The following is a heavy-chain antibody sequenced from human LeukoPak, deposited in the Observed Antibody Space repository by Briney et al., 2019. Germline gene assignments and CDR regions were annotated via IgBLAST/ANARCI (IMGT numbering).Heavy chain of an antibody. J-gene: IGHJ3*02. D-gene: IGHD4-23*01. CDR2: ISYRGNTV. CDR1: GFTFSDYF. Sequence: GGSLRLSCAASGFTFSDYFMTWIRQAPGKGLGWVSYISYRGNTVYYAESVKGRSTISRDNAKRSVYLQVNSLRAEDTAVYYCARGRWELHDAFDIWGQGTMVTVSS. V-gene: IGHV3-11*01. CDR3: ARGRWELHDAFDI.